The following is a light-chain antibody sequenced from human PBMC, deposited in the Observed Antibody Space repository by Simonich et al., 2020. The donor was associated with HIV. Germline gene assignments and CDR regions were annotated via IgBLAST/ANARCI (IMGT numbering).Light chain of an antibody. V-gene: IGKV4-1*01. Sequence: DIVMTQSPDSLAVSLGERATINCKSSQSVVYSSNNKNYLAWYQQKPGQPPKLLIYWASTRESGFPDRFTGSGSGTDFTLTISSLQAEDVAVYYCQHYYSSPYTFGQGTKLEIK. CDR2: WAS. CDR1: QSVVYSSNNKNY. CDR3: QHYYSSPYT. J-gene: IGKJ2*01.